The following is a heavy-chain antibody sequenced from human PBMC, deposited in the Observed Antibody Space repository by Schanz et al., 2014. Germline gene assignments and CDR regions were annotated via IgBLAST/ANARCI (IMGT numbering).Heavy chain of an antibody. Sequence: DVQLAESGGGLVQPGGSLRLSCAASGFTLSSYALSWVRQSPGKGLEWLSYISRDGTTSYYADSVKGRFTISRDTSKNTLYLQMSSLRAEDTALYFCAKDRRDNYGSGTFYFEHWGQGTLVTVSS. CDR2: ISRDGTTS. CDR1: GFTLSSYA. D-gene: IGHD3-10*01. J-gene: IGHJ4*02. V-gene: IGHV3-23*04. CDR3: AKDRRDNYGSGTFYFEH.